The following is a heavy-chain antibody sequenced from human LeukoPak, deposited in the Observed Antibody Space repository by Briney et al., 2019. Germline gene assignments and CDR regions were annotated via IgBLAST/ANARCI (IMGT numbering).Heavy chain of an antibody. J-gene: IGHJ4*02. CDR1: GFTFSSYG. CDR3: AREERIVGAAFDY. CDR2: ISSSGSTI. Sequence: GGSLRLSCAASGFTFSSYGMHWVRQAPGKGLEWVSYISSSGSTIYYADSVKGRFTISRDNAKNSLYLQMNSLRAEDTAVYYCAREERIVGAAFDYWGQGTLVTVSS. D-gene: IGHD1-26*01. V-gene: IGHV3-48*04.